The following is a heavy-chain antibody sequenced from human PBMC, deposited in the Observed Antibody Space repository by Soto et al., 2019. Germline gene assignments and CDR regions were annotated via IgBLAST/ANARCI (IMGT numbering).Heavy chain of an antibody. Sequence: SGPTLVNPTQTLTLTCTFSGFSLSTSGMCVSWIRQPPGKALEWLARIDWDDDKYYSTSLKTRLTISKDTSKNQVVLTMTNMDPVDTATFYFSLIIHTQSWVLYPLDYLVQGTLVTVSS. CDR2: IDWDDDK. CDR3: SLIIHTQSWVLYPLDY. J-gene: IGHJ4*02. D-gene: IGHD3-16*01. CDR1: GFSLSTSGMC. V-gene: IGHV2-70*11.